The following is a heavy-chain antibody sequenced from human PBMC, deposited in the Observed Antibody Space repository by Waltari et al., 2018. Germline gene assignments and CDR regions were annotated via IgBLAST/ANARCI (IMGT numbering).Heavy chain of an antibody. CDR1: GGTFNSFA. CDR2: IIPRFNTP. CDR3: ARGRGPTHKENWFDP. D-gene: IGHD3-10*01. Sequence: QLVQSGAEVKTPGSSVIVSCKASGGTFNSFALSWVRQAPGQGLEWMGGIIPRFNTPTYARKFQGRLTVTADESTSTAYMELNSLRSEDTAVYYCARGRGPTHKENWFDPWGQGTLVTVSS. J-gene: IGHJ5*02. V-gene: IGHV1-69*13.